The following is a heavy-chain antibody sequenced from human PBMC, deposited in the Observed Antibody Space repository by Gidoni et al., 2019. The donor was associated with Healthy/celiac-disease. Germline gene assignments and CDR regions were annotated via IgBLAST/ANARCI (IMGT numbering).Heavy chain of an antibody. D-gene: IGHD3-22*01. CDR1: GFTFGDYA. Sequence: EVQLVESGGGLVQPGRSLRLSCTASGFTFGDYAMSWFRQAPGKGLEWVGFIRSKAYGGTTEYAASVKGRFTISRDDSKSIAYLQMNSLKTEDTAVYYCTRPVYYYDSSGYSGDDAFDIWGQGTMVTVSS. CDR2: IRSKAYGGTT. CDR3: TRPVYYYDSSGYSGDDAFDI. V-gene: IGHV3-49*03. J-gene: IGHJ3*02.